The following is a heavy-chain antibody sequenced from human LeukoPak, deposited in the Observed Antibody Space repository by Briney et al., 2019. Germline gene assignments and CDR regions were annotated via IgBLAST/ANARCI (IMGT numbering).Heavy chain of an antibody. CDR3: AKDFIAMSEWEPLGD. CDR1: GLTFTNYA. J-gene: IGHJ4*02. Sequence: GGSLRFSCAASGLTFTNYAMSWVRQAPGKGLEWVSYISSSGSTIYYADSVKGRFTISRDNSKNTLYLQMNSLRAEDTAVYYCAKDFIAMSEWEPLGDWGQGTLVTVSS. V-gene: IGHV3-23*01. D-gene: IGHD1-26*01. CDR2: ISSSGSTI.